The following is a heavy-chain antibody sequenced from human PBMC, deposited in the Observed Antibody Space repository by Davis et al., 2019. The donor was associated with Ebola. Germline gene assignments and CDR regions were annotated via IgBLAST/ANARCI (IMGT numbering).Heavy chain of an antibody. D-gene: IGHD5-18*01. J-gene: IGHJ3*02. CDR2: ISGYGDNT. CDR3: AESYGPGGAFDI. Sequence: GGSLRLSCAASEFIFSNYAMNWVRQAPGKGLEWVSGISGYGDNTYYADSVEGRFTISRDNAKNSLYLQMNSLRDEDTAVYYCAESYGPGGAFDIWGQGTMVTVSS. V-gene: IGHV3-23*01. CDR1: EFIFSNYA.